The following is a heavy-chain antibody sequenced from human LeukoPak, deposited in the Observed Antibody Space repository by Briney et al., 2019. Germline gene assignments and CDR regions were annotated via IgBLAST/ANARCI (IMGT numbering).Heavy chain of an antibody. Sequence: ASVKVSCKASGYTFTGYYMHWVRQAPGQGLEWMGWINPNSGGTNYAQKFQGRVTMTRDTSISTAYMELSRLRSDDTAVYYCAKGRGIAAAGHDYRGQGTLVTVSS. CDR2: INPNSGGT. D-gene: IGHD6-13*01. CDR1: GYTFTGYY. V-gene: IGHV1-2*02. J-gene: IGHJ4*02. CDR3: AKGRGIAAAGHDY.